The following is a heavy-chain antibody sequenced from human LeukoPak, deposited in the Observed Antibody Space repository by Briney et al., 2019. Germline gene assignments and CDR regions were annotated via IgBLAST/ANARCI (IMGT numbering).Heavy chain of an antibody. D-gene: IGHD3-3*01. V-gene: IGHV3-30-3*01. CDR2: ISYDGSNK. Sequence: PGGSLRLSCAASGFTFSSYAMHWVRQAPGKGLEWVAVISYDGSNKYYVDSVKGRFTISRDNSKNTLYLQMNSLRAEDTAVYYCARDPSDFWTPAFDYWGQGTLVTVSS. CDR1: GFTFSSYA. J-gene: IGHJ4*02. CDR3: ARDPSDFWTPAFDY.